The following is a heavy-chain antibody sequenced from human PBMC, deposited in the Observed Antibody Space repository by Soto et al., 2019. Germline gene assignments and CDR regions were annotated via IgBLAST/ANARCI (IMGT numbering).Heavy chain of an antibody. J-gene: IGHJ4*02. V-gene: IGHV1-46*01. D-gene: IGHD2-15*01. CDR3: ARVYCTGGRCYSVDY. CDR2: INPSTGTT. CDR1: GYTFTSYY. Sequence: GASVKVSCKASGYTFTSYYMHWVRQAPGQGLEWMGIINPSTGTTSYTQRFQGRVTMTRDTSTSTVYMELSSLRSEDTAVYFCARVYCTGGRCYSVDYWGQGTLVTVSS.